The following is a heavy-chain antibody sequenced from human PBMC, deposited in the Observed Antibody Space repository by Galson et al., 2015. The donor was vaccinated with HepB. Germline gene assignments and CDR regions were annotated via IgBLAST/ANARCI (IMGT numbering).Heavy chain of an antibody. J-gene: IGHJ4*02. V-gene: IGHV3-23*01. D-gene: IGHD6-19*01. CDR1: AFTFSSHA. Sequence: SLRLSCAASAFTFSSHAMSWVRQAPGKGLECVSFVNTNNASPEYADSVRGRFTISRDNSKNTLYLQMNSLRDEDTAVYYCAKGSGRSSTFDSWGQGTLVTVSS. CDR3: AKGSGRSSTFDS. CDR2: VNTNNASP.